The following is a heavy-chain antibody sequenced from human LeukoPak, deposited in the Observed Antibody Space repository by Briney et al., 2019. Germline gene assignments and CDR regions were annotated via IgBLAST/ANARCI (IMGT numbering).Heavy chain of an antibody. D-gene: IGHD3-3*01. CDR1: GYTFTNYG. V-gene: IGHV1-2*02. Sequence: GASVKVSCKPSGYTFTNYGISWVRQAPGQGLEWMGWFNPNSGGTNYAQKFQGRVTMTRDTSISTAYMELRSLRSDDTAVYYCARVVNFWSPMDVWGKGATVTVSS. CDR3: ARVVNFWSPMDV. CDR2: FNPNSGGT. J-gene: IGHJ6*04.